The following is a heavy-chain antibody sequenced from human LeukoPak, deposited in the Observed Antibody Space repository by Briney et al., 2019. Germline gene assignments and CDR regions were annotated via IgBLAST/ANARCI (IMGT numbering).Heavy chain of an antibody. CDR2: IYYSGST. V-gene: IGHV4-31*03. CDR3: ARDYDFWSGPRYGMDV. J-gene: IGHJ6*02. D-gene: IGHD3-3*01. Sequence: SETPSLTCTVSGGSISSGGYYWSWIRQHPGKGLEWIGYIYYSGSTYYNPSLKSRVTISVDTSKNQFSLKLSSVTAADTAVYYCARDYDFWSGPRYGMDVWGQGTTVTVSS. CDR1: GGSISSGGYY.